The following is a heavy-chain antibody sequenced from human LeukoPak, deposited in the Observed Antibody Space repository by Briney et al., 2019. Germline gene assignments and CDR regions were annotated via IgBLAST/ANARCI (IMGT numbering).Heavy chain of an antibody. CDR1: GFPFSSYW. V-gene: IGHV3-7*01. CDR2: IKQDGGET. CDR3: TREDHSNYNY. D-gene: IGHD4-11*01. J-gene: IGHJ4*02. Sequence: GGSLRLSCAASGFPFSSYWMAWVRQAPGKGLEWVASIKQDGGETFYVDSVKGRFTISRDNAKNSLYLQMNSLRAEDTAVYYCTREDHSNYNYWCQGTLVTVSS.